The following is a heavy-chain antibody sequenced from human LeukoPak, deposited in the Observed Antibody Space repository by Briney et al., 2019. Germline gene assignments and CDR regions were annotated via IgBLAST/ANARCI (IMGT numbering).Heavy chain of an antibody. J-gene: IGHJ3*02. CDR1: GYTFTGYY. V-gene: IGHV1-2*02. D-gene: IGHD6-13*01. CDR2: INHNRGGT. Sequence: GASVKVSCTASGYTFTGYYMHWVRQAPGQGLEWMGWINHNRGGTNYVQVFQGRVTMTRDTSISTAYMELSRLRSDDTAVYYCARVFSSSWFDAFDIWGQGTMVTVSS. CDR3: ARVFSSSWFDAFDI.